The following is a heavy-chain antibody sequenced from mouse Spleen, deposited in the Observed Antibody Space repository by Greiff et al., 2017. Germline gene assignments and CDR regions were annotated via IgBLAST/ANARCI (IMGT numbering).Heavy chain of an antibody. Sequence: QVQLQQPGAELVRPGTSVKLSCKASGYTFTSYWMHWVKQRPGQGLEWIGVIDPSDSYTNYNQKFKGKATLTVDTSSSTAYMQLSSLTSEDSAVYYCARSRPNWDGFAFWGQGTLVTVSA. J-gene: IGHJ3*01. CDR1: GYTFTSYW. CDR3: ARSRPNWDGFAF. V-gene: IGHV1-59*01. D-gene: IGHD4-1*01. CDR2: IDPSDSYT.